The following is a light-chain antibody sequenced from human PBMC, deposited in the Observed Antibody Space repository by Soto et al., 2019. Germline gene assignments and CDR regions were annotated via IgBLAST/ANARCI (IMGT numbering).Light chain of an antibody. CDR2: TAS. Sequence: DIQMTQSPSSLSASVGDRVTITCRASQGISTWLAWYQQKPGKAPKLLIYTASRLQTGVPPRFSGSGSGTDFTLTINSLQPEDCATYSCQHTNNFHFTFGQGTRREIK. V-gene: IGKV1-12*01. CDR3: QHTNNFHFT. CDR1: QGISTW. J-gene: IGKJ5*01.